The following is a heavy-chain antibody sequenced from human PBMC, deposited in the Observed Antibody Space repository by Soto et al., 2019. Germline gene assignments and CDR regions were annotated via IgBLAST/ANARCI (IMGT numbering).Heavy chain of an antibody. J-gene: IGHJ6*03. D-gene: IGHD2-21*01. CDR1: EFTFSTYA. CDR2: ISSSRQNI. CDR3: AREQSRGHVCYYYMDV. Sequence: EVQLVESGGGLVQPGGSLRLSCAASEFTFSTYAMNWVRKAPGKGLVWVSYISSSRQNIRYADSVKGRFTISRDNAKNSLYLQMNSLRAEDSAVDYCAREQSRGHVCYYYMDVWCKGTTVTVSS. V-gene: IGHV3-48*01.